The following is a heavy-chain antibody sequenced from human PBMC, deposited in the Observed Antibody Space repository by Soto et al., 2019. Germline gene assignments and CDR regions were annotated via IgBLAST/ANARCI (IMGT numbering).Heavy chain of an antibody. CDR1: GFTLRTYS. D-gene: IGHD2-15*01. CDR3: ARGHRYCNVVPCPGRFDP. J-gene: IGHJ5*02. CDR2: ISSSTSYI. Sequence: GGALRLPCAASGFTLRTYSMNWVRQAPGQGLEWVSSISSSTSYIYDADSVKGRFTISRDDAKNSLNLHMDSLGAEDTGTYSCARGHRYCNVVPCPGRFDPWCQGRLVAVAS. V-gene: IGHV3-21*04.